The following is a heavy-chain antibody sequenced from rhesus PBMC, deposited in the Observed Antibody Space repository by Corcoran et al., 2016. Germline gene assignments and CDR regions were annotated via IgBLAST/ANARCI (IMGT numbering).Heavy chain of an antibody. CDR3: ASGLNYGAPNFGLDS. D-gene: IGHD1-26*01. V-gene: IGHV4-127*01. Sequence: QVQLKESGPGLVKPSETLSLTCTVSGDSIISGYAWSWIRQPPGKGLEWIGYIGGYHTPSLKSRVTISKDTSKTHFSLNLPSVTAADTAVYYCASGLNYGAPNFGLDSWGQGVVVTVSS. CDR2: IGG. CDR1: GDSIISGYA. J-gene: IGHJ6*01.